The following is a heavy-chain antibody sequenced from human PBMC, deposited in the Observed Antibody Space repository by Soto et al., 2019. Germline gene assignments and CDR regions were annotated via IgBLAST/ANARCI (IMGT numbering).Heavy chain of an antibody. Sequence: GASVKVSCKASGDTFTSYAMHWVRQAPGQRLEWMGWINAGNGNTKYSQKFQGRVTITRDTSASTAYMELSSLRSEDTAVYYCARDSLDFVGATGPYFDYWGQGTLVTVSS. CDR2: INAGNGNT. J-gene: IGHJ4*02. CDR1: GDTFTSYA. D-gene: IGHD1-26*01. V-gene: IGHV1-3*01. CDR3: ARDSLDFVGATGPYFDY.